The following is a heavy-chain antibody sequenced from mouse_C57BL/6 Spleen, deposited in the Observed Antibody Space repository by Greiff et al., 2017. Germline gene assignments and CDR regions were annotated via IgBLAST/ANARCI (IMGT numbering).Heavy chain of an antibody. CDR2: INPSSGYT. J-gene: IGHJ2*01. CDR3: ARFGYYSNSYFDY. Sequence: QVHVKQSGAELARPGASVKMSCKASGYTFTSYTMHWVKQRPGQGLEWIGYINPSSGYTKYNQKFKDKATLTADKSSSTAYMQLSSLTSEDSAVYYCARFGYYSNSYFDYWGQGTTLTVSS. D-gene: IGHD2-5*01. V-gene: IGHV1-4*01. CDR1: GYTFTSYT.